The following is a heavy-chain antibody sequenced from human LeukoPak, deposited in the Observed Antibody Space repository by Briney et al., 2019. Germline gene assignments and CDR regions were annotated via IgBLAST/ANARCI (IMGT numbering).Heavy chain of an antibody. D-gene: IGHD3-10*01. CDR3: ARAYGSGSYHSNWFES. Sequence: SETLSLTCTVSGGSISSYYWSWIRQPPGKGLEWIGYIYYSGSTNYNPSLKSRVTMSVDTSMNQFSLRLNSVTAADTAVYYCARAYGSGSYHSNWFESWGQGTLVIVSS. CDR1: GGSISSYY. V-gene: IGHV4-59*12. CDR2: IYYSGST. J-gene: IGHJ5*01.